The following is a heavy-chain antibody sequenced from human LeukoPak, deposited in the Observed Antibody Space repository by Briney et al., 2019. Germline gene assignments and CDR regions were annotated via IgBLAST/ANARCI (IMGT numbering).Heavy chain of an antibody. CDR2: IYPGDSDT. Sequence: AESLKISCKASGYSFATYWIGWLRHTAGKGLEWMGLIYPGDSDTRYSPSFQGQVTISADKTISSTSLQWRSLKASDTAMYYCARPNGGRLWAWYFDYWGQGTPVTVSS. CDR3: ARPNGGRLWAWYFDY. V-gene: IGHV5-51*01. J-gene: IGHJ4*02. CDR1: GYSFATYW. D-gene: IGHD7-27*01.